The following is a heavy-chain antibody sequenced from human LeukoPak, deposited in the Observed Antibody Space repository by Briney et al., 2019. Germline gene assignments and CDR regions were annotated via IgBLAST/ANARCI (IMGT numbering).Heavy chain of an antibody. Sequence: PGGSLRLSCAASGFTFDDYGMSWDRQAPGKGLEWVSGINWNGGSTGYADSVKGRFTISRDNAKNSLYLQMNSLRAEDTALYYCARGGSHSSSWGVWGQGTLVTVSS. CDR3: ARGGSHSSSWGV. D-gene: IGHD6-13*01. CDR2: INWNGGST. V-gene: IGHV3-20*04. CDR1: GFTFDDYG. J-gene: IGHJ4*02.